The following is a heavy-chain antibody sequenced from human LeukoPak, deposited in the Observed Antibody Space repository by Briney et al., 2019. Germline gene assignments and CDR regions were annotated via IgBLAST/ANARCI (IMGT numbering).Heavy chain of an antibody. Sequence: SETLSLTRTVSGGSISSYYWSWIRQPPGKGLEWIGYIYYSGSTNYNPSLKSRVTISVDTSKNQFSLKLSSVTAADTAVYYCAGFGGDYYDSSGYYQRLYYFDYWGQGTLVTVSS. D-gene: IGHD3-22*01. CDR3: AGFGGDYYDSSGYYQRLYYFDY. CDR2: IYYSGST. V-gene: IGHV4-59*01. J-gene: IGHJ4*02. CDR1: GGSISSYY.